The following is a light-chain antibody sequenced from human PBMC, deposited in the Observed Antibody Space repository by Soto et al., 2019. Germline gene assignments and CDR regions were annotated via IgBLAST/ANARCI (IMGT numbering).Light chain of an antibody. CDR3: QSYDTRLSAV. V-gene: IGLV1-40*01. CDR2: LNS. J-gene: IGLJ7*01. Sequence: QSVLTQPPSVSGAPGQTVTISCTGTTSNIGAGYDVQWYQQLPGTAPKLLIYLNSHRPSGVPDRFSGSKSGTSASLAITGLQAEDEADYYCQSYDTRLSAVFVGGTQLTVL. CDR1: TSNIGAGYD.